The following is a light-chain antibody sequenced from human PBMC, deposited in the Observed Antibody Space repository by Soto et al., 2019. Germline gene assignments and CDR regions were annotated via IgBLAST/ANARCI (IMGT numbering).Light chain of an antibody. J-gene: IGKJ4*01. CDR1: QSISSW. V-gene: IGKV1-5*03. CDR2: KAS. CDR3: QQYNSYPLT. Sequence: QSISSWLAWYQQKPGKAPKLLIYKASSLESGVPSRFSGSGSGTEFTLTISSLQPDDFATYYCQQYNSYPLTFGGGTKVDIK.